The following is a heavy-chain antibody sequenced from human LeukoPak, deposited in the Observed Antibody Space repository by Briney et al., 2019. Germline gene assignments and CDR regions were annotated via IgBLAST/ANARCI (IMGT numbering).Heavy chain of an antibody. CDR3: ARHSGSSVYNWFDP. CDR1: GYTFTSYW. V-gene: IGHV5-51*01. CDR2: IYPGDSDT. D-gene: IGHD6-6*01. J-gene: IGHJ5*02. Sequence: GEFLKISCKGSGYTFTSYWIAWVRQMPGKGLEWMGIIYPGDSDTRYSPSFQGQVTISADKSISTAYLQWSSLKASDTAMYYCARHSGSSVYNWFDPWGQGTLVTVSS.